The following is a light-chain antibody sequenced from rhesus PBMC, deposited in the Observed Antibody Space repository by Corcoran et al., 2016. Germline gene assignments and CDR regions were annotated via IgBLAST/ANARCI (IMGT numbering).Light chain of an antibody. CDR2: KAS. J-gene: IGKJ2*01. CDR1: QGISSW. V-gene: IGKV1-21*01. CDR3: PQYNSAPYS. Sequence: DIQMTQSPSSLSASVGDRVTITCRASQGISSWLAWYQQKPGKAPKLLIYKASSLQSGGPSRFSGTGSGTDFTLTIRSLQPEDFATYYCPQYNSAPYSFGQGTKVEIK.